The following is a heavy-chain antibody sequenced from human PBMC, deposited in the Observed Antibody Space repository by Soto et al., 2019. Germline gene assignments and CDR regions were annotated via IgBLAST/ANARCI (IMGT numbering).Heavy chain of an antibody. Sequence: VQLLQSGPGLVKPSGTLSLTCAVSGGSVSSTNWWSWVRQSPGKGLEWIGDIYHIGSTNYNPSLRGRDTLSVHQPKHQLALPLKSVTAADTAVYYCATLPPRIDEPVPPIPTWGQGTLVTVSS. CDR3: ATLPPRIDEPVPPIPT. CDR1: GGSVSSTNW. CDR2: IYHIGST. D-gene: IGHD2-15*01. J-gene: IGHJ5*02. V-gene: IGHV4-4*02.